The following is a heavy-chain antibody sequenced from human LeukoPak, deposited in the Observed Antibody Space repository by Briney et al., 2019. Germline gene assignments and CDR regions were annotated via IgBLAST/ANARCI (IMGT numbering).Heavy chain of an antibody. CDR2: ISWNSGSI. J-gene: IGHJ4*02. V-gene: IGHV3-9*01. CDR3: AKDWVAVAEHPRD. Sequence: GGSLRLSCAASGFTFDDYAMHWVRQAPGKGLEWVSGISWNSGSIGYADSVKGRFTISRDNAKNSLYLQMNSLRAEDTALYYCAKDWVAVAEHPRDWGQGTLVTVSS. CDR1: GFTFDDYA. D-gene: IGHD6-19*01.